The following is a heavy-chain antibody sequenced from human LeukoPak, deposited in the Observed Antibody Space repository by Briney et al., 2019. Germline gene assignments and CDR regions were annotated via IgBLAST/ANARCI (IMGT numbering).Heavy chain of an antibody. D-gene: IGHD2-15*01. Sequence: GGSLRLSCAASAFSLNAYNMNWVRQAPGKELEWVSSISYTGTYIYYADSVKGRFTISRDNAKNSLYLQMNSLRAEDTAVYYCARDFLNLVVAAYKYGMDVWGQGTTVTVSS. V-gene: IGHV3-21*01. CDR2: ISYTGTYI. J-gene: IGHJ6*02. CDR1: AFSLNAYN. CDR3: ARDFLNLVVAAYKYGMDV.